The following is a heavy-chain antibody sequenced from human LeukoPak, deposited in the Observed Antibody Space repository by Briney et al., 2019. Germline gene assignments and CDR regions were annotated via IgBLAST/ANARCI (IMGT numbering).Heavy chain of an antibody. Sequence: GGSLRLSCAASGFTVSSNYMSWVRQAPGKGLEWVSVIYSGGSTYYADSVKGRFTISRDNSKNTLYLQMNSLRAEDTAVYYCARVGAHESSWLYYFDYWGQGTLVTVSS. CDR1: GFTVSSNY. CDR2: IYSGGST. D-gene: IGHD6-13*01. V-gene: IGHV3-66*01. J-gene: IGHJ4*02. CDR3: ARVGAHESSWLYYFDY.